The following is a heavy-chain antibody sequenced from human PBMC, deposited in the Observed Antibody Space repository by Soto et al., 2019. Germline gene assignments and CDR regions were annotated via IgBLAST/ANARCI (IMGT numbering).Heavy chain of an antibody. CDR2: IGFSGDST. CDR1: GFPFSSYA. CDR3: ARKFSSSSFYFDY. D-gene: IGHD6-6*01. J-gene: IGHJ4*02. V-gene: IGHV3-23*01. Sequence: GGSLRLSCAASGFPFSSYAMSWVRHAPDKGLEWVSAIGFSGDSTYYADSVKGRFTISRDNSKNTLYLQINSLRAEDTAVYYCARKFSSSSFYFDYWGQGTLVTVSS.